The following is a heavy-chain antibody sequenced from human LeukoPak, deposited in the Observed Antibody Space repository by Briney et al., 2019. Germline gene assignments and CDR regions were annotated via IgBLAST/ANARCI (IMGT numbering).Heavy chain of an antibody. CDR3: ARDESRSISCYAQ. V-gene: IGHV3-21*01. Sequence: GGSLRLSCAASGFTFSSSSMNWVRQAPGKGLEWVSSISSSGNYIYYADSVKGRFTVSRDNAKNSLILQMNSLRAEDTAVYYCARDESRSISCYAQWGQGTLVTVSS. D-gene: IGHD2-2*01. J-gene: IGHJ4*02. CDR2: ISSSGNYI. CDR1: GFTFSSSS.